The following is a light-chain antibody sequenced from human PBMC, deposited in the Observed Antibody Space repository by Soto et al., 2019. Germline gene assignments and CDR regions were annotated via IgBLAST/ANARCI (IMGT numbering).Light chain of an antibody. V-gene: IGLV1-47*01. J-gene: IGLJ1*01. CDR2: RND. CDR3: AAWDDTARSYV. Sequence: QSVLTQPSSVSGTPGQGVTISCSGSISNIGNNYVYWFQQLPGTAPKVLSNRNDQRPSGVPDRFSGSKSGTSASLAISGLRSEDEADYYCAAWDDTARSYVFGTGTKVTVL. CDR1: ISNIGNNY.